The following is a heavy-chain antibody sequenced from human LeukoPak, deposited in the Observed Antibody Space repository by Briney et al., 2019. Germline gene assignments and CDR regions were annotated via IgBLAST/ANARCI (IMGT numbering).Heavy chain of an antibody. CDR2: IKQDGGEI. J-gene: IGHJ1*01. D-gene: IGHD3-22*01. CDR3: AKGEIVVVYEYFQH. CDR1: EFTFFTYW. Sequence: GGSLRLSCAASEFTFFTYWMSWVRQAPGKGLEWVANIKQDGGEIYYVDSVKGRFTISRDNAKNTLYLQMNSLRAEDTAVYFCAKGEIVVVYEYFQHWGQGTLVTVSS. V-gene: IGHV3-7*05.